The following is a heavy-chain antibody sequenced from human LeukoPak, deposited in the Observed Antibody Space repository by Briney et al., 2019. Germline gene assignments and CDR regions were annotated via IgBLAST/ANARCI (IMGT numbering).Heavy chain of an antibody. Sequence: GGSLRLSCAASGFTFRDYYMSWIRQAPGKGLEWVSYISSSGSAIYYADSVKGRFTISRDNAKNSLYLQMNSLRAEDTAVYYCARCRSYEQQLVQVYFDYWGQGTLVTVSS. CDR2: ISSSGSAI. CDR3: ARCRSYEQQLVQVYFDY. D-gene: IGHD6-13*01. V-gene: IGHV3-11*01. CDR1: GFTFRDYY. J-gene: IGHJ4*02.